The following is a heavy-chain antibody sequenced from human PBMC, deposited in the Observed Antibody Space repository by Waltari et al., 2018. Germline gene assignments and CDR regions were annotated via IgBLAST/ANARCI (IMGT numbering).Heavy chain of an antibody. CDR2: IQRDGNGK. V-gene: IGHV3-7*01. CDR1: GFTFSSSW. Sequence: EVQLVESGGALVQPGGSLRLPGAGSGFTFSSSWLTWVRQAPGKGLEWVANIQRDGNGKYYADSVKGRFTISRDNAKNSLYLQMNSLRAEDTAVYYCARAYSGSYETWGQGTLVTVSS. D-gene: IGHD1-26*01. CDR3: ARAYSGSYET. J-gene: IGHJ3*01.